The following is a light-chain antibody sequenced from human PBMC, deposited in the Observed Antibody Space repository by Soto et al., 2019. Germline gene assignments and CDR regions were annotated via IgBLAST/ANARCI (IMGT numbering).Light chain of an antibody. J-gene: IGLJ3*02. V-gene: IGLV2-14*03. CDR2: DVT. CDR1: SSDIGAYNY. CDR3: ASWDDSLNGGV. Sequence: QSALTQPASVSGSPGQSITISCSGTSSDIGAYNYVSWYQQHPDKAPKLIIFDVTNRPSGVSGRFSGSKSANTASLAISGLQSEDEADYYCASWDDSLNGGVFGGGTKLTVL.